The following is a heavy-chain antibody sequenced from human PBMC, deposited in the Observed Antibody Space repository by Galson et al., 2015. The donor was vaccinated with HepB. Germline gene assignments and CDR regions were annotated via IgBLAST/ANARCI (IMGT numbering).Heavy chain of an antibody. J-gene: IGHJ4*02. D-gene: IGHD2-15*01. V-gene: IGHV3-7*03. CDR3: ARDGGGGGGYPRRYYFDY. CDR2: IKQDGSEK. CDR1: GFTFSSYW. Sequence: SLRLSCAASGFTFSSYWMSWVRQAPGKGLEWVANIKQDGSEKYYVDSVKGRFTISRDNAKNSLYLQMNSLRAEDTAVYYCARDGGGGGGYPRRYYFDYWGQGTLVTVSS.